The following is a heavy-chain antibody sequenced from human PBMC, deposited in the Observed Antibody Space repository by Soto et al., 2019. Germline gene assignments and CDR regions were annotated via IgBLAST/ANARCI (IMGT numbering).Heavy chain of an antibody. Sequence: QVHLKESGPGLVKPSGTLSLSCAVSGGSIKTDNWWSWVRQSPGKGLEWIGEVYHTGRINYNPSLQGGVSISIDPSENHFSLHRISVTAPDTGVYFCARIHYHSVRESWGTFSGFDPWGQGTLVTV. J-gene: IGHJ5*02. CDR3: ARIHYHSVRESWGTFSGFDP. D-gene: IGHD3-3*01. V-gene: IGHV4-4*02. CDR1: GGSIKTDNW. CDR2: VYHTGRI.